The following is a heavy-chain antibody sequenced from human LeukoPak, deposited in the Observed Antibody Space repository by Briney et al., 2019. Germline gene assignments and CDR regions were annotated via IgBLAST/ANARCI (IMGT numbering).Heavy chain of an antibody. J-gene: IGHJ4*02. CDR3: AKNSGGTCYSRLDY. CDR1: GLTFSSYG. CDR2: ISGSGGST. D-gene: IGHD2-15*01. V-gene: IGHV3-23*01. Sequence: GGSLSLSCAASGLTFSSYGWTWIRQAPGKGLEWVAGISGSGGSTYYEDSEKGRFTISRDNSKNTLYLQMNSLRAEDTAVYYCAKNSGGTCYSRLDYWGQGTLVTVSS.